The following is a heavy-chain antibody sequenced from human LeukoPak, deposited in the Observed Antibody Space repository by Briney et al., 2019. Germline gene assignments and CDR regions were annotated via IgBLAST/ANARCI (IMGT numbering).Heavy chain of an antibody. D-gene: IGHD3-22*01. CDR2: ISWNSGSI. V-gene: IGHV3-9*01. CDR1: GFTFDDYA. Sequence: GGSLRLSCAASGFTFDDYAMHWVRQAPGKGLEWVSGISWNSGSIDYADSVEGRFTISRDNAKNSLYLQMNSLRAEDTALYYCAKGRAISGYLDWGQGTLVTVSS. CDR3: AKGRAISGYLD. J-gene: IGHJ4*02.